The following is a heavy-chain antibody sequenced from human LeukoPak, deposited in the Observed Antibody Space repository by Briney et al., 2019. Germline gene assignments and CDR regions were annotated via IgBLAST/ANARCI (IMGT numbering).Heavy chain of an antibody. D-gene: IGHD3-10*01. V-gene: IGHV1-18*01. CDR3: ARVGSSYNYYYMDV. Sequence: GASVKVSCKASGYTFTSYGIIWVRQAPGQGLEWMGWISAYNGNTNYAQKLQGRVTMTTDTSTSTAYMELRSLRSDDTAVYYCARVGSSYNYYYMDVWAKGPRSPSP. CDR2: ISAYNGNT. CDR1: GYTFTSYG. J-gene: IGHJ6*03.